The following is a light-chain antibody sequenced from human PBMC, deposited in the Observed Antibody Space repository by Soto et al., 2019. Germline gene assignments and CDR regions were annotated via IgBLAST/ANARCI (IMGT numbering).Light chain of an antibody. V-gene: IGKV3-15*01. J-gene: IGKJ1*01. CDR2: GAS. Sequence: ETLMTQSPATLSVSPGERATLSCRASQSVNNNLAWYQQKLGQAPRVLIYGASTRATGIPARFTGSGSGTEFILTITSLQSEDSAVYYCQQYNNWPQTFGQGTKVDI. CDR1: QSVNNN. CDR3: QQYNNWPQT.